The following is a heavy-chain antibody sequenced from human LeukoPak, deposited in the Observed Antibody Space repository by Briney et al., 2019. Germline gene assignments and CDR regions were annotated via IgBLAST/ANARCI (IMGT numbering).Heavy chain of an antibody. V-gene: IGHV4-59*01. Sequence: SETLSLTCTVSGGSISSYYWSWIRQPPGKGLEWIGYIYYSGSTNYNPSLKSGGTISVDTSKNQFSLKLSSVTAADTAVYYCARGGGYRAPFDYRGQGTLVTVSS. CDR3: ARGGGYRAPFDY. J-gene: IGHJ4*02. D-gene: IGHD5-12*01. CDR2: IYYSGST. CDR1: GGSISSYY.